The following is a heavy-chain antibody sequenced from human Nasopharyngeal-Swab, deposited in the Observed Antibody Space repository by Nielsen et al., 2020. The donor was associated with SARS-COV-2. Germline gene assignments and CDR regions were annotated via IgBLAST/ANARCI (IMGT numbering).Heavy chain of an antibody. CDR2: ISGSGVNT. D-gene: IGHD3-9*01. J-gene: IGHJ6*02. Sequence: GGSLRLSCAVSGFTFSDSGMSWVRHPPGKGLEWVSSISGSGVNTYYADSVKGRITISRDNTKNTLSLQMNSLRAEDTGIYYCTRDQRTFDWPPMDVRGQGTTVTVSS. CDR3: TRDQRTFDWPPMDV. V-gene: IGHV3-23*01. CDR1: GFTFSDSG.